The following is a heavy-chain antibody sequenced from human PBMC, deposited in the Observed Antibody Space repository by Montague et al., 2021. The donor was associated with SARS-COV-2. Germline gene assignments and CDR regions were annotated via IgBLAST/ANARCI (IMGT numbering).Heavy chain of an antibody. CDR3: ARLEAGDCSGGSCYSSWFDP. V-gene: IGHV4-61*05. D-gene: IGHD2-15*01. CDR1: GGSISSSSYY. J-gene: IGHJ5*02. CDR2: IYYSGST. Sequence: SETLSLTCTVSGGSISSSSYYWSWIRQPPGKGLEWIGYIYYSGSTNYNPPLKSRVTISVDTSKNQFSLKLSPVTAADTAVYYCARLEAGDCSGGSCYSSWFDPWGQGTLVTVSS.